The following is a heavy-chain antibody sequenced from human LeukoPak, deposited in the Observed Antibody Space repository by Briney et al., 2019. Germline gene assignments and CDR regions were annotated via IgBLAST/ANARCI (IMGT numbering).Heavy chain of an antibody. J-gene: IGHJ4*02. Sequence: GRSLRLSCAASGFTFSSYAMHWVRQAPGKGLEWVAVISYDGSNKYYADSVKGRFTISRDNSKNTLYLQMNSLRAEDTAVYYCAKWVGQHDYWGQGTLVTVSS. V-gene: IGHV3-30*18. CDR3: AKWVGQHDY. CDR1: GFTFSSYA. CDR2: ISYDGSNK. D-gene: IGHD6-13*01.